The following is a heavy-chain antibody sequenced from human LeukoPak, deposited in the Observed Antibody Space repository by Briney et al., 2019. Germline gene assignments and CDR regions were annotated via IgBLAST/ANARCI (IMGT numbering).Heavy chain of an antibody. CDR3: ARDLAPGYDFWSGPLYNWFDP. J-gene: IGHJ5*02. Sequence: GASVKVSCKASGYTFTGYYMHWVRQAPGQGLEWMGIINPSGGSTSYAEKFQGRVTMTRDTSTSTVYMELSSLRSEDTAVYYCARDLAPGYDFWSGPLYNWFDPWGQGTLVTVSS. CDR2: INPSGGST. CDR1: GYTFTGYY. D-gene: IGHD3-3*01. V-gene: IGHV1-46*01.